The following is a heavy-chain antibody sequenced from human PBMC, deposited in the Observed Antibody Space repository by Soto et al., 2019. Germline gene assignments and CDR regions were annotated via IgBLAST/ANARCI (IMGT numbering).Heavy chain of an antibody. Sequence: QVQLQQSGPGLVKTSQTLSLTCAISGDSVSSNDATWDWIRQSPSRGLEWLGRTYYRSKWYIDYEVSVKXRXTXNXXPSNNQPSLQLNSVTPDDTAAYYCVRLVGHSWLDSWGPGTLVTVSS. D-gene: IGHD2-2*01. V-gene: IGHV6-1*01. J-gene: IGHJ5*01. CDR3: VRLVGHSWLDS. CDR2: TYYRSKWYI. CDR1: GDSVSSNDAT.